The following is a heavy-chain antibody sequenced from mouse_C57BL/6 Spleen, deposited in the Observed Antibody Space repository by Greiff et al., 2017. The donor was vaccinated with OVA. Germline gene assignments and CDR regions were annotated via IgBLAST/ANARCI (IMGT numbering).Heavy chain of an antibody. J-gene: IGHJ3*01. Sequence: QVQLQQPGAELVRPGSSVKLSCKASGYTFTSYWMDWVKQRPGQGLEWIGNIYPSDSETHYNQKFKDKATLTVDKSSSTAYMQLSSLTSEDSAVDYCARWDGNYGAYWGQGTLVTVSA. CDR1: GYTFTSYW. V-gene: IGHV1-61*01. CDR3: ARWDGNYGAY. CDR2: IYPSDSET. D-gene: IGHD2-1*01.